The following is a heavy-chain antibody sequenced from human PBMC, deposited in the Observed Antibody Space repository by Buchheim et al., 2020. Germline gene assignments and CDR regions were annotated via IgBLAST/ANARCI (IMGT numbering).Heavy chain of an antibody. CDR3: AGPYYDILTGYPKPPYY. V-gene: IGHV3-23*01. CDR2: ISGSGGST. CDR1: GFTFSSYA. Sequence: EVQLLESGGGLVQPGGSLRLSCAASGFTFSSYAMSWVRQAPGKGLEWVSAISGSGGSTYYADSVKGRFTISRDNSKNTLYLQMNSLRAEDTAVYYCAGPYYDILTGYPKPPYYWGQGTL. D-gene: IGHD3-9*01. J-gene: IGHJ4*02.